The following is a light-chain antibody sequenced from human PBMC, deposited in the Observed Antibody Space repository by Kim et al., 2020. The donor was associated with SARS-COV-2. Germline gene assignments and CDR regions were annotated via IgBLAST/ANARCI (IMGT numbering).Light chain of an antibody. V-gene: IGLV6-57*01. CDR3: QSFDTNNWV. CDR2: EDN. J-gene: IGLJ3*02. CDR1: AGDIARKY. Sequence: GQTVNTSRASSAGDIARKYVQWYQQRTGSSPTTVIYEDNRQPSWVPDRLSGSIDSSSNSASLTIAGLKTEDEGDYYCQSFDTNNWVFGGGTKLTVL.